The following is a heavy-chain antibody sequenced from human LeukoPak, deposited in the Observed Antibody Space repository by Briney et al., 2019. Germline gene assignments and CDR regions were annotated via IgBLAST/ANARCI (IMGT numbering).Heavy chain of an antibody. CDR3: ARDFSSGWYAMGY. J-gene: IGHJ4*02. Sequence: GGSLRLSCAASGFTFSSYGMHWVRQAPGKCLEWVAVIWSDGTDKYHADSVKGRFTISRDNSKNTLYLQMNSLRAEDTAVYYCARDFSSGWYAMGYWGQGTLVTVSS. D-gene: IGHD6-19*01. CDR2: IWSDGTDK. CDR1: GFTFSSYG. V-gene: IGHV3-33*08.